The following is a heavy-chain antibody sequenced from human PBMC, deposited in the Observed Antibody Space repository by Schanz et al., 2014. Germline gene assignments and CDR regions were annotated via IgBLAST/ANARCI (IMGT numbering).Heavy chain of an antibody. D-gene: IGHD5-18*01. CDR2: IYTSGST. V-gene: IGHV4-4*07. Sequence: QVQLQESGPGLVKSSETLSLTCTVSGGSISSFYWGWIRQPAGKGLEWIGRIYTSGSTNYNPSLKSRVTISLDTAKNQFPLTLTSVTAADTAVYYCARGIQAWLQWYFDYWGQGTLVTVSS. CDR3: ARGIQAWLQWYFDY. J-gene: IGHJ4*02. CDR1: GGSISSFY.